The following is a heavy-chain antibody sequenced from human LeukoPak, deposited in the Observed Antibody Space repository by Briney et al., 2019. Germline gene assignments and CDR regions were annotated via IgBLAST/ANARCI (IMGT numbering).Heavy chain of an antibody. CDR2: ITSSGGNT. J-gene: IGHJ4*02. V-gene: IGHV3-23*01. Sequence: GGSLRLSCAASGFTFSTYAMSWVRQAPGKGLEWVSGITSSGGNTYYADSVKGRFTISRDNAKTSLYLQMNSLRAEDTAVYYCARDLSGVTGYTYGRGIDYWGQGTLVTVSS. CDR1: GFTFSTYA. CDR3: ARDLSGVTGYTYGRGIDY. D-gene: IGHD5-18*01.